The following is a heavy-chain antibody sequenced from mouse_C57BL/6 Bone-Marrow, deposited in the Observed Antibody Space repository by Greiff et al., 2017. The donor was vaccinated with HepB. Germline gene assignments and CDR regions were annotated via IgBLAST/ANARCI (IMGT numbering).Heavy chain of an antibody. J-gene: IGHJ2*01. CDR1: GYTFTDYY. CDR3: ASLYYYGRRYFDY. CDR2: IYPGSGNT. Sequence: QVQLKQSGAELVRPGASVKLSCKASGYTFTDYYINWVKQRPGQGLEWIARIYPGSGNTYYNEKFKGKATLTAEKSSSTAYMQLSSLTSEDSAVYFCASLYYYGRRYFDYWGQGTTLTVSS. D-gene: IGHD1-1*01. V-gene: IGHV1-76*01.